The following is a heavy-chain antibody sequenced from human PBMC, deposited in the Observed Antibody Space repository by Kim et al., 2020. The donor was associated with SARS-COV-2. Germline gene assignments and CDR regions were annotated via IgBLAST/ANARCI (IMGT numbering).Heavy chain of an antibody. CDR2: IIPIFGTT. J-gene: IGHJ3*02. CDR3: AREGGDGYTRGWPGNDAFDI. D-gene: IGHD5-12*01. CDR1: GGTFSSYA. Sequence: SVQVSCKASGGTFSSYAISWVRQAPGQGLEWMGGIIPIFGTTNYAQKFQGRVTITADESTSTAYMELSSLRSEDTAVYYCAREGGDGYTRGWPGNDAFDIWGQGTMVTVSS. V-gene: IGHV1-69*13.